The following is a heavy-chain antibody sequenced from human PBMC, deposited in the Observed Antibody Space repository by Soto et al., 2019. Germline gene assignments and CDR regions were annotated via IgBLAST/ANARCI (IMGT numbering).Heavy chain of an antibody. J-gene: IGHJ1*01. CDR3: ARAARSTMVRAYSH. Sequence: GASVKVSCKASGCTFSSYAISWVRQAPGQGLEWMGGIIPIFGTANYAQKFQGRVTITADESTSTAYMELSSLRSEDTAVYYCARAARSTMVRAYSHWGQGTLVTVSS. V-gene: IGHV1-69*13. CDR2: IIPIFGTA. D-gene: IGHD3-10*01. CDR1: GCTFSSYA.